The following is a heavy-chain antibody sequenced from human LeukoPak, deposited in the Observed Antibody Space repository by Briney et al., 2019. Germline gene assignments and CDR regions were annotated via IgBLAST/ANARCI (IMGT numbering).Heavy chain of an antibody. Sequence: PGGSLRLSCAASGFTFSAYWMTWVRQAPGKGLEWVANINPDGSDKYYVDSVKGRFTISRDNAKNSLYLQMDSLRVEDTAMYYCARDASGSFYDYWGQGSLVTVSS. CDR1: GFTFSAYW. CDR3: ARDASGSFYDY. D-gene: IGHD1-26*01. V-gene: IGHV3-7*01. CDR2: INPDGSDK. J-gene: IGHJ4*02.